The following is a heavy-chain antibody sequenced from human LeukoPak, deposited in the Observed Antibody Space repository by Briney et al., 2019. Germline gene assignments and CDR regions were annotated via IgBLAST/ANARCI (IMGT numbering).Heavy chain of an antibody. CDR3: AELGITMIGGV. D-gene: IGHD3-10*02. CDR2: ISSSGSTI. J-gene: IGHJ6*04. CDR1: GFTFSSYE. Sequence: GGSLRLSCAASGFTFSSYEMNWVRQAPGKGLEWVSYISSSGSTIYYADSVKGRFTISSDNAKNSLYLQMNSPRAEDTAVYYCAELGITMIGGVWGKGTTVTIAS. V-gene: IGHV3-48*03.